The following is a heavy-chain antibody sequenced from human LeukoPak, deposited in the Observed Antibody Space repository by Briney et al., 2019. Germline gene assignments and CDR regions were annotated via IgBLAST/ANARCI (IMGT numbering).Heavy chain of an antibody. CDR3: ARGVPLGYCTYGVCYPPYYFDY. D-gene: IGHD2-8*01. V-gene: IGHV1-8*03. CDR1: GYTFINYN. Sequence: ASVKVSCKASGYTFINYNINWVRQATGQGLEWMGWVNPRSGNAGYLQKFQGRLTITRDTSVDTAYMDLSSLSSEDTAVYYCARGVPLGYCTYGVCYPPYYFDYWGQGTLVTASS. CDR2: VNPRSGNA. J-gene: IGHJ4*02.